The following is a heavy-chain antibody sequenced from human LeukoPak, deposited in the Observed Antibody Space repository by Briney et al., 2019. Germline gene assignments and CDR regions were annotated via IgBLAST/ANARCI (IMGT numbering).Heavy chain of an antibody. J-gene: IGHJ6*03. CDR1: GYTFTNYG. CDR3: ASGSANWYYYMDV. Sequence: ASVKVSCKASGYTFTNYGISWVRQAPGQGLEWMGWISAYNGNTNYAQKLQGRVTMTTDTSTSTAYMELRSLRSDDTAVSYCASGSANWYYYMDVWGKGTTVTVSS. V-gene: IGHV1-18*01. CDR2: ISAYNGNT.